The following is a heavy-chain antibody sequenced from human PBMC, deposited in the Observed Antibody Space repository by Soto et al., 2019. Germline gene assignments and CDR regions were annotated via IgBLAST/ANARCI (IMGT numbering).Heavy chain of an antibody. CDR2: ISGNNGNT. CDR1: GYTFTTYD. D-gene: IGHD3-10*01. V-gene: IGHV1-18*04. Sequence: GASVKVSCKASGYTFTTYDISWVRQAPGQGLEWMGWISGNNGNTNYAQKLQGRVTVTRDTSTSTAYMDLRSLRSDDTAVYYCARGGSGSGFDYWGQGTLVTVSS. J-gene: IGHJ4*02. CDR3: ARGGSGSGFDY.